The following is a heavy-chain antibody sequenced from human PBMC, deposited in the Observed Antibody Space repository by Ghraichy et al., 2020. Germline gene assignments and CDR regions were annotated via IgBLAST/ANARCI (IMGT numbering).Heavy chain of an antibody. D-gene: IGHD2-2*02. Sequence: GGSLRLSCAASGFTFSSYWMHWVRQAPGKGLVWVSRINSDGSSTSYADSVKGRFTISRANAKNPLYLQMNSLRAEDTAVYYCAVPAAILGMDVWGKGTTVTVSS. CDR3: AVPAAILGMDV. J-gene: IGHJ6*04. CDR1: GFTFSSYW. CDR2: INSDGSST. V-gene: IGHV3-74*01.